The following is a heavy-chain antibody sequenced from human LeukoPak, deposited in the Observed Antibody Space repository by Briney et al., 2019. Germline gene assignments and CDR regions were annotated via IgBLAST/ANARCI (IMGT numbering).Heavy chain of an antibody. CDR2: IKSKTDGGTR. Sequence: PGGSLRLSCAVSGFTSSNAWMSWVRQAPGKGLEWVGRIKSKTDGGTRDYAALVKGRFTISRDDSKNTLYLQMNSLKTEDTAVYYCTTFDYAAFLIWGQGTMVTVSS. J-gene: IGHJ3*02. V-gene: IGHV3-15*01. CDR3: TTFDYAAFLI. CDR1: GFTSSNAW. D-gene: IGHD4/OR15-4a*01.